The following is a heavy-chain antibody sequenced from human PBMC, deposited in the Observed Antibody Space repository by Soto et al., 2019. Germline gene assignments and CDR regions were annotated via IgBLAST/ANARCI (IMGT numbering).Heavy chain of an antibody. CDR3: AGVPLYSHGSYYYGMDL. CDR2: IIPIFGTA. Sequence: QVQLVQSGAEVKKPGSSVKVSCKASGGTFSSYAISWVRQAPGQGLEWMGGIIPIFGTANYAQKFQGRVTITADESTSTAHMELSSLRSEDTAVYYCAGVPLYSHGSYYYGMDLWGQGTTVTVSS. J-gene: IGHJ6*02. V-gene: IGHV1-69*01. CDR1: GGTFSSYA. D-gene: IGHD5-18*01.